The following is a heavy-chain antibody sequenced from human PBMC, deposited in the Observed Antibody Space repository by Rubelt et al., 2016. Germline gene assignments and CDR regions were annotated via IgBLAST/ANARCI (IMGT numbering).Heavy chain of an antibody. CDR1: GASISSSSYY. Sequence: QLQLQESGPGLVKPSETLSLTCTVSGASISSSSYYWAWIRQPPGKGLEWIGTTYYTGSTYYNPSLKSRATISIDTPKNQFSPKLSSVTAADTAVYYCARVGGYSYGQGWFDPWGQGTLVTVSS. CDR2: TYYTGST. V-gene: IGHV4-39*07. CDR3: ARVGGYSYGQGWFDP. D-gene: IGHD5-18*01. J-gene: IGHJ5*02.